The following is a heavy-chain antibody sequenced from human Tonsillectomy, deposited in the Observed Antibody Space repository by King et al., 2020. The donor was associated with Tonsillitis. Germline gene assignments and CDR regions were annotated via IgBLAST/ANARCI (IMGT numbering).Heavy chain of an antibody. V-gene: IGHV4-59*01. CDR1: GGSISSYY. CDR3: ARGVNDYVWGSYRYDY. J-gene: IGHJ4*02. CDR2: FYHSVST. D-gene: IGHD3-16*02. Sequence: VQLQESGPGLVKPSETLSLTCTVSGGSISSYYCSWIRQPPGKGLEWVGYFYHSVSTSYNPSLKSRVTISVDTSKNQFSLNLSSVSAADTAVYYCARGVNDYVWGSYRYDYWGQGTLVTVSS.